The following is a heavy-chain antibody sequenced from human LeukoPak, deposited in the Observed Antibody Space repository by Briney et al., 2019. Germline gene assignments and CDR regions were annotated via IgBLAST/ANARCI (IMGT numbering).Heavy chain of an antibody. Sequence: GGSLRLSCVVSGFTFTSYGVHWVRQAPGKGLEWVAFIRHDGSYKYYADSVKGRFTISRDNSKNTLYLQMNSLRAEDTAVYYCAKDRMIVGPLDYWGQGTLVTVSS. D-gene: IGHD3-22*01. CDR3: AKDRMIVGPLDY. CDR2: IRHDGSYK. V-gene: IGHV3-30*02. J-gene: IGHJ4*02. CDR1: GFTFTSYG.